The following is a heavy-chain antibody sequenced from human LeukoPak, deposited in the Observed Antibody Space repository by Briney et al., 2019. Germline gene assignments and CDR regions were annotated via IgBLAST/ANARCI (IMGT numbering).Heavy chain of an antibody. D-gene: IGHD3-16*02. CDR3: ARAIYHLDY. CDR1: GFTFSDYE. J-gene: IGHJ4*02. Sequence: GGSLRLSCTASGFTFSDYEMDWDRQAPGKGLEWVSYISSDGSTIYYAGSVKGRFTISRDNAKNSLYLQMNSLRAEDTAVYYCARAIYHLDYWGQGTLVTVSS. CDR2: ISSDGSTI. V-gene: IGHV3-48*03.